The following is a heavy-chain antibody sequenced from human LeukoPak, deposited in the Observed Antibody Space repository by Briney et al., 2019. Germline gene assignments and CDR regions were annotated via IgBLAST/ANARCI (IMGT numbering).Heavy chain of an antibody. D-gene: IGHD6-13*01. V-gene: IGHV1-18*01. Sequence: ASVKVSCKASGYTFTSYSMNWVRQAPGQGLEWMGWISAYNGNTNYAQKLQGRVTMTTDTSTSTAYMELRSLRSDDTAVYYCARDLIAAAVGGYWGQGTLVTVSS. CDR1: GYTFTSYS. J-gene: IGHJ4*02. CDR2: ISAYNGNT. CDR3: ARDLIAAAVGGY.